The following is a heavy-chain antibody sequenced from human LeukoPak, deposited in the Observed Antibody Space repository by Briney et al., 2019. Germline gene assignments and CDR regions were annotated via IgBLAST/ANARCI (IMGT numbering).Heavy chain of an antibody. V-gene: IGHV3-13*05. J-gene: IGHJ4*02. CDR3: ARGVYDSSGYYSYFDY. CDR1: GFTFSSYD. CDR2: ISTAGDP. Sequence: GGSLRLYCAASGFTFSSYDMHWVRQATGKGLEWVSAISTAGDPYYPGSVKGGFTISREKAKNSLYLQMNSLGAGDTAVYYCARGVYDSSGYYSYFDYWGQGTLVTVSA. D-gene: IGHD3-22*01.